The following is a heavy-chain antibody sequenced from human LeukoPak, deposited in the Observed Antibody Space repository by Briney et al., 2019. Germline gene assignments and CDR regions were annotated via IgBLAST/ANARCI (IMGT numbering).Heavy chain of an antibody. J-gene: IGHJ4*02. D-gene: IGHD3-22*01. CDR2: IWYDGSKE. Sequence: GGSLRLSCAASRFTFSNHGMHWVRQAPGKGLEWVAVIWYDGSKEYYADSVKGRFIISRDNSKNTLHLQMNSLRAEDTAVYYCAKGGSGYWNFFDHWGQGTLVTVSS. CDR3: AKGGSGYWNFFDH. CDR1: RFTFSNHG. V-gene: IGHV3-33*06.